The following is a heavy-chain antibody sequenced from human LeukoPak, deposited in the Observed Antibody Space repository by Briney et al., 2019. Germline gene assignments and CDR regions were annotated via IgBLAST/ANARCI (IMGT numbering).Heavy chain of an antibody. Sequence: GGSLRLSCAAPGFTFSDYYMSWIRQAPGKGLEWVSFISSSSSYTNYPDSVKGRFTISRDNAKNSLYLQMNSLRAEDTAVYYCAREGGLRLTTRYFDYWGQGTLVTVSS. V-gene: IGHV3-11*06. D-gene: IGHD3-16*01. CDR1: GFTFSDYY. J-gene: IGHJ4*02. CDR3: AREGGLRLTTRYFDY. CDR2: ISSSSSYT.